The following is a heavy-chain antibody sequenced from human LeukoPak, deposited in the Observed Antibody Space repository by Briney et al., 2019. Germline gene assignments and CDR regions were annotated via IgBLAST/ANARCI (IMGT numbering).Heavy chain of an antibody. J-gene: IGHJ1*01. Sequence: PGGSLRLSCAASGVTFSSYAMSWVRQAPGKGLEWVSAISGSGGSTYYADSVKGRFTISRDNSKNTLYLQMNSLRAEDTAVYYCAKGRDYYGSGSYEFQHWGQGTLVTVSS. CDR3: AKGRDYYGSGSYEFQH. CDR1: GVTFSSYA. D-gene: IGHD3-10*01. V-gene: IGHV3-23*01. CDR2: ISGSGGST.